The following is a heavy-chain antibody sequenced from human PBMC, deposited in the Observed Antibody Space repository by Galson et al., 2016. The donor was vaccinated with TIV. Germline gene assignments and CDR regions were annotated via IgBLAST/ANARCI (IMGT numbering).Heavy chain of an antibody. CDR3: ARVASCGGTCYYFDY. CDR2: VNWNGVGT. Sequence: SLRLSCAASGFTFDDFDMTWVRQGPGRGLEWVSGVNWNGVGTSYAASVKGRFTISRDSAKNSLYLQMNSLGVEDPALYYCARVASCGGTCYYFDYWGQGTLVAVSS. D-gene: IGHD2-21*01. J-gene: IGHJ4*02. V-gene: IGHV3-20*04. CDR1: GFTFDDFD.